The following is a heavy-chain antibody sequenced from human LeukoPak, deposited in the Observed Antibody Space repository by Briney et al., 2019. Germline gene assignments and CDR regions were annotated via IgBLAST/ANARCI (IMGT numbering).Heavy chain of an antibody. CDR1: GYTFTSYD. Sequence: GASVKVSCKASGYTFTSYDINWVRQATGQGPEWMGWMNPNSGNTGYAQKFQGRVTMTRNTSISTAYMELSSLRSEDTAVYYCARGQWELVYYYYYMDVWGKGTTVTVSS. J-gene: IGHJ6*03. CDR3: ARGQWELVYYYYYMDV. D-gene: IGHD1-26*01. CDR2: MNPNSGNT. V-gene: IGHV1-8*01.